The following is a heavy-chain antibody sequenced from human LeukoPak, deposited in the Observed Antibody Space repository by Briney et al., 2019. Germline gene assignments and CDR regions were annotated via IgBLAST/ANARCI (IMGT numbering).Heavy chain of an antibody. CDR2: IYHSGST. CDR3: ARDPVGDSSGYYSEVSWFDP. D-gene: IGHD3-22*01. J-gene: IGHJ5*02. CDR1: GGSISSSNW. Sequence: SETLSLTCAVSGGSISSSNWWSWVRQPPGKGLEWIGEIYHSGSTNYNPSLKSRVTISVDTSKNQFSLKLSSVTAADTAVYYCARDPVGDSSGYYSEVSWFDPWGQGTLVTVSS. V-gene: IGHV4-4*02.